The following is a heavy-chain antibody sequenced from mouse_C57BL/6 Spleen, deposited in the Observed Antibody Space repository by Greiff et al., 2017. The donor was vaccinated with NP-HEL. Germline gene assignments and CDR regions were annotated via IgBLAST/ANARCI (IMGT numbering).Heavy chain of an antibody. J-gene: IGHJ2*01. CDR2: IDPEDGDT. Sequence: VQLKQSGAELVRPGASVKLSCTASGFNIKDYYMHWVKQRPEQGLEWIGRIDPEDGDTEYAPKFQGKATMTADTSSNTAYLQLSSLTSEDTAVYYCTRIYYGNYYFDYWGQGTTLTVSS. V-gene: IGHV14-1*01. CDR1: GFNIKDYY. CDR3: TRIYYGNYYFDY. D-gene: IGHD2-1*01.